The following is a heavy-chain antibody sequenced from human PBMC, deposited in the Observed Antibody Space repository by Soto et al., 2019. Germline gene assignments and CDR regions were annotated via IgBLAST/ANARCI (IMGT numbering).Heavy chain of an antibody. CDR3: ARRAGHYSNYLANWYSDL. CDR2: IYYSGST. D-gene: IGHD4-4*01. J-gene: IGHJ2*01. V-gene: IGHV4-30-4*01. Sequence: QVQMQESGPGLVKPSQTLSLTCTVSGGSISSGDYSWGLIRHPPGKGLEWIGYIYYSGSTYYNPSLKSRVTISVATSKNQFALKLSSVPAADTAVYYCARRAGHYSNYLANWYSDLWGRGPLVTVYS. CDR1: GGSISSGDYS.